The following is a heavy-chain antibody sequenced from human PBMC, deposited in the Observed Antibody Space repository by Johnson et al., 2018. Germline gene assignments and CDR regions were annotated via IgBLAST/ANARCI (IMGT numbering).Heavy chain of an antibody. J-gene: IGHJ6*02. CDR1: GGSISSYY. Sequence: QVQLQESGPGLVKPSETLSLTCTVSGGSISSYYWSWIRQPPGKGLEWIGYIYYSGSTNYNPSLKSRVTISVDTSKNQFSLKLSSVTAADTAVYYCAREGGATPPMDVWGQGTTVTVSS. CDR3: AREGGATPPMDV. V-gene: IGHV4-59*01. D-gene: IGHD5-24*01. CDR2: IYYSGST.